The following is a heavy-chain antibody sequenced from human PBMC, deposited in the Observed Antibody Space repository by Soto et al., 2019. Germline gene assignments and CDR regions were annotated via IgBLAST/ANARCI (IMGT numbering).Heavy chain of an antibody. CDR1: GFTFSSYS. V-gene: IGHV3-30*18. CDR3: AKDQYSSTPSRIDF. J-gene: IGHJ4*02. CDR2: ISYDGSDK. Sequence: SLRLSCAASGFTFSSYSMNWVRQAPGKGLEWVAFISYDGSDKYYADSVKGRFTISRDNSKNTLYLQMNSLRAEDTAVYYCAKDQYSSTPSRIDFWGQGTLVTVS. D-gene: IGHD6-13*01.